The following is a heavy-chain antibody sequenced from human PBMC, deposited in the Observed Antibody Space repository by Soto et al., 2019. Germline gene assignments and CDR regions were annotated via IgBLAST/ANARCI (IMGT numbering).Heavy chain of an antibody. J-gene: IGHJ6*02. D-gene: IGHD4-17*01. CDR3: ARADYGDYVVYGMDV. CDR2: IYYSGST. Sequence: QVQLQESGPGLVKPSETLSLTCTVSGGSISSYYWSWIRQPPGKGLEWIGYIYYSGSTNYNPSLNSRVTLSVDTSKHQFSLKLSSVTAADTAVYYCARADYGDYVVYGMDVWGQGTTVTVSS. V-gene: IGHV4-59*01. CDR1: GGSISSYY.